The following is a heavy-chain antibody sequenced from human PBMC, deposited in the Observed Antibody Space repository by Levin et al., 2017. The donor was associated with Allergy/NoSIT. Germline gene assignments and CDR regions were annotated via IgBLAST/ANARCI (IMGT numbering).Heavy chain of an antibody. V-gene: IGHV2-5*01. CDR2: IYWNDDK. CDR1: GFSLSTSGVG. J-gene: IGHJ4*02. Sequence: QTLSLTCTFSGFSLSTSGVGVGWIRQPPGQALEWLALIYWNDDKRYSPSLNSRLTITKDTSKNQVVLTMTNMDPVDTATYYCALTLTMTTSFDYWGQGTLVTVSS. D-gene: IGHD4-17*01. CDR3: ALTLTMTTSFDY.